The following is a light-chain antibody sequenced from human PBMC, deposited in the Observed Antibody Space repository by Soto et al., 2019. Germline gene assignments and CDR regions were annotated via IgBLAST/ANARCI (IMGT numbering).Light chain of an antibody. CDR3: QQYNNWPPMYT. J-gene: IGKJ2*01. CDR1: QSVGSN. CDR2: EAS. V-gene: IGKV3-15*01. Sequence: EIVMTQSPATLSVSPGERVTLSCRASQSVGSNLAWYQQKPGQAPRLLIYEASTRATGIPARFSGSGSATEFTLTISSLQSEDFAVYYCQQYNNWPPMYTFGQGTKLEI.